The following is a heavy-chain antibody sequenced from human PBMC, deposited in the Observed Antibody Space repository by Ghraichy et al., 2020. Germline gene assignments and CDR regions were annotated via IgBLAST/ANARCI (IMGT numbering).Heavy chain of an antibody. V-gene: IGHV3-23*01. J-gene: IGHJ4*02. D-gene: IGHD6-19*01. Sequence: GGSLRLSCEGSGFTFRKYDLIWVRQAPGKGLEWVSTVSGSGSDTYYADSVRGRFTISRDNSKNTLYLQMNSLRVEDSFVYYCAKSGSVAGSYYFDYWGQGTLVNVSS. CDR1: GFTFRKYD. CDR2: VSGSGSDT. CDR3: AKSGSVAGSYYFDY.